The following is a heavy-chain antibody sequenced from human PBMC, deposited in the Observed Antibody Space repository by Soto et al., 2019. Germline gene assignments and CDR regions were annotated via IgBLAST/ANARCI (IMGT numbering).Heavy chain of an antibody. V-gene: IGHV3-7*03. CDR2: IKEDGSEK. CDR3: ARPLYGSGSVWFDP. J-gene: IGHJ5*02. Sequence: GGSLRLSCSASGFTFSGYWMTWVRQAPGKGLEWVANIKEDGSEKYYVDSVKGRFTISRDNPKNSLYLQMNSLRADDTAVCYCARPLYGSGSVWFDPWGQGTLVTVSS. CDR1: GFTFSGYW. D-gene: IGHD3-10*01.